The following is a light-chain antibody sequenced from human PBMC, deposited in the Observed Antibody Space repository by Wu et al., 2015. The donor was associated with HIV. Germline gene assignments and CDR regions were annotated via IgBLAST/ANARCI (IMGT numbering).Light chain of an antibody. CDR3: QHRKSWPLT. CDR2: AAS. V-gene: IGKV3-11*01. Sequence: EIVLTQSPVTLSLSPGERATLSCRASQSIGNYLAWYQQKPGQTPRLLMYAASNRATDIPARFTGGGSGTDFTLTISSLEPEDFAVYYCQHRKSWPLTFGQGTRLEIK. CDR1: QSIGNY. J-gene: IGKJ5*01.